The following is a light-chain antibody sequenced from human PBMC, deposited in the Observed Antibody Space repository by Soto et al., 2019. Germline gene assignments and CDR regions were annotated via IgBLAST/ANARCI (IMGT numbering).Light chain of an antibody. J-gene: IGKJ4*01. CDR1: QNVGNN. Sequence: DIVLTQSPATLSLSPGERATLSCRASQNVGNNLAWYQQRPGQAPRLLIYAIYNRDTGIPARFSGSGYGTDFTLTISSLEAEDLAVYYCQQRCSWPRSTFGGGTKVEIK. CDR2: AIY. CDR3: QQRCSWPRST. V-gene: IGKV3-11*01.